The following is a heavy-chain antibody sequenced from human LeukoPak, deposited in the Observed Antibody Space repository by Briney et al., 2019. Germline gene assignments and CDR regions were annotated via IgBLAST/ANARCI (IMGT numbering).Heavy chain of an antibody. V-gene: IGHV1-69*13. J-gene: IGHJ4*02. D-gene: IGHD2-2*01. Sequence: SVKVSCKASGGTFSSYAISWVRQAPGQGLEWMGGIIPIFGTANYAQKFQGRVTITADESTSTAYMELSSLRSEDTAVYYCARDMTRCSSTNCYPYYFDYWGQGTLVTVSS. CDR2: IIPIFGTA. CDR3: ARDMTRCSSTNCYPYYFDY. CDR1: GGTFSSYA.